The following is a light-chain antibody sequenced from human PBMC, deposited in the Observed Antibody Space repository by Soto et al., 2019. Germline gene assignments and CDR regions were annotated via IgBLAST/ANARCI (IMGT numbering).Light chain of an antibody. CDR1: QSVSSN. V-gene: IGKV3-15*01. J-gene: IGKJ1*01. Sequence: EIVMTQSPATLSVSPGERATLSCRASQSVSSNLAWYQQKPGQAPRLLIYGASTRATGIPARFSGSGSGTEFTLTISNLQSEDFAVYYCQQYNNWFWTFGQGTKVE. CDR3: QQYNNWFWT. CDR2: GAS.